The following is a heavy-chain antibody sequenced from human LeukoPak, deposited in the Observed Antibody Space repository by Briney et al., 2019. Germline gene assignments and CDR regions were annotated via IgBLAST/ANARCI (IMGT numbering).Heavy chain of an antibody. CDR3: ARTYSSSWYKYFDY. J-gene: IGHJ4*02. Sequence: PGGSLRLSCAASGFTFSSYSMNWVRQPPGKGLEWIGSISYIGRTYYNPSLKSRVTIFVDTSKNQFSLKLTSVIAADTAVYYCARTYSSSWYKYFDYWGQGTLVTVSS. V-gene: IGHV4-39*01. CDR1: GFTFSSYSMN. D-gene: IGHD6-13*01. CDR2: ISYIGRT.